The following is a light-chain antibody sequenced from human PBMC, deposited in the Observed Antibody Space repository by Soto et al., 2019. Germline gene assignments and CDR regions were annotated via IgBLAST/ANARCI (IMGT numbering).Light chain of an antibody. V-gene: IGLV2-8*01. CDR3: SSYAGSSNWV. Sequence: QSALTQPPSASGSPGQSVTISCTVTISDVGGYNYVSWYQQHPGKAPKLMIYEVSKRPSGVPDRFSGSKSGNTASLTVSGLQAEDEADYHCSSYAGSSNWVFGGGTKLTVL. CDR2: EVS. J-gene: IGLJ3*02. CDR1: ISDVGGYNY.